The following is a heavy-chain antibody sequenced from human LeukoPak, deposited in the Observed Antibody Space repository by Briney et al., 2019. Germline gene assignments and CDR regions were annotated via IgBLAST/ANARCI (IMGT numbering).Heavy chain of an antibody. CDR2: IYYRGST. Sequence: SETLSLTCRVSGGSIRVNNCYWGWIRQPPGRGLEWLVYIYYRGSTFYSPPLKSRVTVSVDTSKNQFSLKLRSVTAADTAIYYCARQSTGGAAKSDPWGQGSLVTVSS. D-gene: IGHD6-25*01. J-gene: IGHJ5*02. CDR3: ARQSTGGAAKSDP. CDR1: GGSIRVNNCY. V-gene: IGHV4-39*01.